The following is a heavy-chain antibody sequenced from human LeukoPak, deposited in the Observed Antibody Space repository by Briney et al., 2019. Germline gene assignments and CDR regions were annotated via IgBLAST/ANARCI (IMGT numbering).Heavy chain of an antibody. CDR2: IYSGGST. CDR1: GFTVSSNY. CDR3: ASASTMVQNYYGMDV. V-gene: IGHV3-53*01. Sequence: GGSLRLSCAASGFTVSSNYMSWVRQAPGKGLEWVSVIYSGGSTYYADSVKGRFTISRDNSKNTLYLQMNSLRAEDTAVYYCASASTMVQNYYGMDVWGQGTTVTVSS. J-gene: IGHJ6*02. D-gene: IGHD3-10*01.